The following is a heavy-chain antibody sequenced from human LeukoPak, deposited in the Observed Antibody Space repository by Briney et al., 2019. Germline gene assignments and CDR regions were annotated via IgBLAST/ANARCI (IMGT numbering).Heavy chain of an antibody. V-gene: IGHV3-48*03. Sequence: AGGSLRLSCAASGFTFSSYETNWVRQAPGKGLEWVSYISSSGGTIYYADSVKGRFTISRDNAKNSLYLQMNSLRAEDTAVYYCARSTFGGVQHWGQGTLVTVSS. CDR1: GFTFSSYE. D-gene: IGHD3-16*01. CDR2: ISSSGGTI. CDR3: ARSTFGGVQH. J-gene: IGHJ1*01.